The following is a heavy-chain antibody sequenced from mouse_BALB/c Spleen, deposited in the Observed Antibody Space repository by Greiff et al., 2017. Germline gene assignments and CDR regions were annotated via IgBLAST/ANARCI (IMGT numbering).Heavy chain of an antibody. CDR2: ISNGGGST. D-gene: IGHD1-1*01. V-gene: IGHV5-12-2*01. CDR3: ARNYGSTYYLDY. Sequence: DVLLVESGGGLVQPGGSLKLSCAASGFTFSSYTMSWVRQTPEKRLEWVAYISNGGGSTYYPDNVKGRFTISRDNAKNTLYLQMSSLKSEDTAMYYCARNYGSTYYLDYWGQGTTLTVSS. J-gene: IGHJ2*01. CDR1: GFTFSSYT.